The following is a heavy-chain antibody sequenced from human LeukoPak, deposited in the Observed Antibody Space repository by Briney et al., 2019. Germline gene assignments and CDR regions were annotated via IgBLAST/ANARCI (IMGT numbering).Heavy chain of an antibody. D-gene: IGHD4/OR15-4a*01. CDR2: ISNDAYNK. CDR3: SRDFSGASRIDY. J-gene: IGHJ4*02. V-gene: IGHV3-30-3*01. Sequence: GGSLRLSCAASGFTFRTYAMHWVRQAPGKGLEWVAVISNDAYNKYCADSVKGRFTISRDNSKNTLYLEMNSLRAEDTAVYYCSRDFSGASRIDYWGQGTLATVSS. CDR1: GFTFRTYA.